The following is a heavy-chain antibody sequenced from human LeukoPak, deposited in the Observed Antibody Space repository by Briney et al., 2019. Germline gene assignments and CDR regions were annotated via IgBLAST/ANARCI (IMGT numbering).Heavy chain of an antibody. CDR3: ARAAYCGGDCEYKLYYYYGMDV. J-gene: IGHJ6*02. CDR1: GFTFSSYS. D-gene: IGHD2-21*02. CDR2: ISSSSSTI. Sequence: GGSLRLSCAASGFTFSSYSMNWVRQAPGKGLEWGSYISSSSSTIYYADSVKGRFTISRDNAKNSLYLEMNSLIAGDTAVYYCARAAYCGGDCEYKLYYYYGMDVWGQGTTVTVSS. V-gene: IGHV3-48*04.